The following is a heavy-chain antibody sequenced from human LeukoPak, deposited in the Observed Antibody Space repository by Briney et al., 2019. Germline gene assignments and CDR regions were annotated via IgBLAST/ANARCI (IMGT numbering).Heavy chain of an antibody. CDR2: INLSSGST. D-gene: IGHD5-18*01. CDR1: GYXLKNYG. CDR3: ARGYTYGDY. J-gene: IGHJ4*02. V-gene: IGHV1-46*02. Sequence: ASVKVSCKASGYXLKNYGISWVRQAPGQGLQWMGIINLSSGSTSYAQNFQGRVTMTRDTSSSTVNMELSSLRSEDTAVYYCARGYTYGDYWGQGTLVTVSS.